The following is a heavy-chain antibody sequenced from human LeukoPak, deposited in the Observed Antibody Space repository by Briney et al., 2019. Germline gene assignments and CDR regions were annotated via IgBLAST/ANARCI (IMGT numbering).Heavy chain of an antibody. V-gene: IGHV4-34*01. J-gene: IGHJ3*02. Sequence: SETLSLTCAVYGGSFSGYYWSWIRQPPGKGLEWIGEINHSGSTNYNPSLKSRVTISVDTSKNQFSLKLSSVTAADTAVYYCARDLRGYSGYDDAFDIWGQGTMVTVSS. D-gene: IGHD5-12*01. CDR3: ARDLRGYSGYDDAFDI. CDR1: GGSFSGYY. CDR2: INHSGST.